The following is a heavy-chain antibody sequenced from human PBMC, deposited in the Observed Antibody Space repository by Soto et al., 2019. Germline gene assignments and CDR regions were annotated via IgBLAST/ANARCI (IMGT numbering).Heavy chain of an antibody. CDR1: GFTFSSYA. CDR2: ISSNGGST. V-gene: IGHV3-64D*08. CDR3: VKDSSNAMIVLPNWFDP. Sequence: PGGSLRLSCSASGFTFSSYAMHWVRQAPGKGLEYVSAISSNGGSTYYADSVKGRFTISRDNSKNTLYLQMSSLRAEDTAVYYCVKDSSNAMIVLPNWFDPWGQRTLVTAPQ. J-gene: IGHJ5*02. D-gene: IGHD3-22*01.